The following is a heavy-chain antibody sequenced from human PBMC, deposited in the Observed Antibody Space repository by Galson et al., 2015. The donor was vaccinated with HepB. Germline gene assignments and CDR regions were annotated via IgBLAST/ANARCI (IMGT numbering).Heavy chain of an antibody. Sequence: QSGAEVTKPGESLRISCKGSGYSFTSYWISWVRQMPGKGLEWMGRIDPSDSYTNYSPSFQGHVTISADKSISTAYLQWSSLKASDTAMYYCARRALYYYDSSGSEGHDYWGQGTLVTVSS. D-gene: IGHD3-22*01. CDR1: GYSFTSYW. V-gene: IGHV5-10-1*01. CDR2: IDPSDSYT. J-gene: IGHJ4*02. CDR3: ARRALYYYDSSGSEGHDY.